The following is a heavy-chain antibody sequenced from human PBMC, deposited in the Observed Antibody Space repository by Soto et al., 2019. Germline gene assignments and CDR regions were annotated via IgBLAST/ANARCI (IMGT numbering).Heavy chain of an antibody. Sequence: QTLSLTCAISGDSVSSNSAAWNWIRQSPSRGLEWLGRTYYRSKWYNDYAVSVKSRITINPDTSKNQFSLQLNSVTPEDTAVYYCARGSSSWLNYYYYGMDVWGQGTTVTVSS. CDR1: GDSVSSNSAA. V-gene: IGHV6-1*01. J-gene: IGHJ6*02. CDR3: ARGSSSWLNYYYYGMDV. D-gene: IGHD6-13*01. CDR2: TYYRSKWYN.